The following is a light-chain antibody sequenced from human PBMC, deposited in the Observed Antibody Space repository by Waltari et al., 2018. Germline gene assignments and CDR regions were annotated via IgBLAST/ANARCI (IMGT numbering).Light chain of an antibody. CDR1: SSNIGSST. CDR2: ETI. CDR3: ATWDTSLSAGV. Sequence: QSVLTQPPSVTAAPGQKVTISCAGSSSNIGSSTVTWYQQVPGTAPKLLIFETILRPSGIPDRFSGSKSGTSATLDITGLQTGDEANYYCATWDTSLSAGVFGGGTKLTVL. J-gene: IGLJ3*02. V-gene: IGLV1-51*02.